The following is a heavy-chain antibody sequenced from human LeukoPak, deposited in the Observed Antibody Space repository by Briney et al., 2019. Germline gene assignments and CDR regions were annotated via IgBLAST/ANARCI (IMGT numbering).Heavy chain of an antibody. J-gene: IGHJ4*02. CDR2: VYTSGST. CDR1: GGSISSYY. Sequence: SETLSLTCTVSGGSISSYYWSWIRRPAGKGLEWIGRVYTSGSTNYNPSLKSRVTISVDTSKNQFSLKLSSVTAADTAVYYCAGGDSYGYPGFDYWGQGTLVTVSS. V-gene: IGHV4-4*07. D-gene: IGHD5-18*01. CDR3: AGGDSYGYPGFDY.